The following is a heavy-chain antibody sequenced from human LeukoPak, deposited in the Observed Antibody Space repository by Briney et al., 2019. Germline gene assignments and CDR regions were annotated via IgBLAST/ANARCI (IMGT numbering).Heavy chain of an antibody. Sequence: GASVKVSCKASGYTFTSYGINWVRQATGQGLEWMGWMNPNSGNTGYAQKFQGRVTITRNTSISTAYMELSSLRSEDTAVYYCARVVPAGWFGELLSSYYYYYMDVWGKGTTVTVSS. V-gene: IGHV1-8*03. J-gene: IGHJ6*03. D-gene: IGHD3-10*01. CDR2: MNPNSGNT. CDR1: GYTFTSYG. CDR3: ARVVPAGWFGELLSSYYYYYMDV.